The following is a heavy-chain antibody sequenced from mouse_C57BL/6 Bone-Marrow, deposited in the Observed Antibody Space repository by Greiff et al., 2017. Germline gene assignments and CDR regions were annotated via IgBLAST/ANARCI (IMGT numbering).Heavy chain of an antibody. D-gene: IGHD4-1*01. CDR1: GYTFTSYW. V-gene: IGHV1-52*01. CDR2: IDPSDSET. J-gene: IGHJ3*01. Sequence: QVQLQQPGAELVRPGSSVKLSCKASGYTFTSYWMHWVKQRPIQGLEWVGNIDPSDSETHYNQKFKDKATLTVDKSSSTAYMQLSSLTSEDSAVYYCARRDWDGGFAYWGQGTLVTVSA. CDR3: ARRDWDGGFAY.